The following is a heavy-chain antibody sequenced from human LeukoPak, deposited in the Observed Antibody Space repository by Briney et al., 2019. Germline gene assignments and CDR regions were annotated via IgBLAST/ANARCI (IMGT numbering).Heavy chain of an antibody. Sequence: SETLSLTCAVYGGSFSGYYWSWIRQPPGKGLEWIGEINHSGSTNYNPSLKSRVTISVDASKNQFSLKLNSVTAADTAVYYCARYNWNTWFDPWGQGALVTVSS. CDR2: INHSGST. CDR3: ARYNWNTWFDP. D-gene: IGHD1-1*01. J-gene: IGHJ5*02. V-gene: IGHV4-34*01. CDR1: GGSFSGYY.